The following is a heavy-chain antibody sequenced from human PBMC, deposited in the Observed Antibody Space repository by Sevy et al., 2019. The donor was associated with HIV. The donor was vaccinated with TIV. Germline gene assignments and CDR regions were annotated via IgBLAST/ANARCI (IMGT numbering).Heavy chain of an antibody. CDR1: GFTFSSYW. V-gene: IGHV3-7*01. CDR2: IKQDGSEK. J-gene: IGHJ4*02. D-gene: IGHD3-22*01. Sequence: GSLRLSCAASGFTFSSYWMTSVRQAPGKGLEWVANIKQDGSEKFYVDSVKGRFTISRDNANNLLFLQMNSLRAEDTAVYYCARPYRTDPFYYSGSSGYYYPSYFDNWGQGTLVTVSS. CDR3: ARPYRTDPFYYSGSSGYYYPSYFDN.